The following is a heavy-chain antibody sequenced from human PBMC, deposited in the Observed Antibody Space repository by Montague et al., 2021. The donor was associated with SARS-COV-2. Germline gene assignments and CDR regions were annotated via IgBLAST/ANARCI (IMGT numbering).Heavy chain of an antibody. J-gene: IGHJ6*02. Sequence: SESLSLICTVSGGSVSSGSFYWSWLRQPPGKGLELIGYIYYTGSSNYNPSLKSRVTISVDTSKNQFSLKLSSVTAADTAVYYCASLRGSAEILTAFQGVSYFYGMDVWGQGTTVTVSS. CDR3: ASLRGSAEILTAFQGVSYFYGMDV. V-gene: IGHV4-61*01. CDR1: GGSVSSGSFY. D-gene: IGHD3-9*01. CDR2: IYYTGSS.